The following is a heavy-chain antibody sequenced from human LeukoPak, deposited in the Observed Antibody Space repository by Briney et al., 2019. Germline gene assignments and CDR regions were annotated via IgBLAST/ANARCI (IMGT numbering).Heavy chain of an antibody. Sequence: GGSLRLSCAVSGSTISANYMHWIRQAPGKGLVWVSRINSDGSSTTYADSVRGRFTISRDNAKNMLYLQMNSLRAEDTAVYYCLRDRDYWGQGTLVTVSS. V-gene: IGHV3-74*01. CDR2: INSDGSST. CDR3: LRDRDY. J-gene: IGHJ4*02. CDR1: GSTISANY.